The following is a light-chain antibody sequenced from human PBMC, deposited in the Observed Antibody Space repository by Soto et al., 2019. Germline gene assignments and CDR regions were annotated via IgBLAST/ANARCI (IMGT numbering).Light chain of an antibody. Sequence: QSVLTQPASVSGSPGQSITISCTGSSSDVGSYSLVSWYQHHPGKAPELMIYEVSKRPSGVSNRFSGSKSGNTASLTISGLQAEDEADYYCCSYAGGSTYVFGSGTK. CDR3: CSYAGGSTYV. CDR1: SSDVGSYSL. J-gene: IGLJ1*01. CDR2: EVS. V-gene: IGLV2-23*02.